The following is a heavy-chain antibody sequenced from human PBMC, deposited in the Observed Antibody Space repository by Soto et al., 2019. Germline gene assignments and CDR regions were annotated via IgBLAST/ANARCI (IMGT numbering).Heavy chain of an antibody. J-gene: IGHJ4*02. CDR2: IYYSGST. Sequence: PSETLSLTCTVSGGSISSYYWSWIRQPPGKGLEWIGYIYYSGSTNYNPSLKSRVTISVDTSKNQFSLKLSSVTAADTAVYYCARSDGRYWGREPWSPSPQ. CDR1: GGSISSYY. V-gene: IGHV4-59*01. CDR3: ARSDGRY.